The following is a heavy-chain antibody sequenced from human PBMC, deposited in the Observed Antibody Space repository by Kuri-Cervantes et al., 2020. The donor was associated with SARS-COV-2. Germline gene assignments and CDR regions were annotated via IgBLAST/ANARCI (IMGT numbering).Heavy chain of an antibody. D-gene: IGHD2-2*02. V-gene: IGHV3-49*04. J-gene: IGHJ4*02. Sequence: GGSLRLSCAASGFTFGDYAMSWVRQAPGKGLEWVGIIRSKVYGGTTEYAASVKGRFTISRDDSKSIAYLQMNSLRAEDTALYYCAKDIDTASVVVPAAINFDYWGQGTLVTVSS. CDR3: AKDIDTASVVVPAAINFDY. CDR1: GFTFGDYA. CDR2: IRSKVYGGTT.